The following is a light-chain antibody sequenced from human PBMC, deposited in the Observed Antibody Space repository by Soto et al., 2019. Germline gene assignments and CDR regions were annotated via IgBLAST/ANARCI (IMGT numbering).Light chain of an antibody. CDR1: QSLLHRNGFHY. V-gene: IGKV2-28*01. CDR3: MQALQTPIT. Sequence: DIVMTQSPLSLPVTPGEPAYISCRSSQSLLHRNGFHYLDWYLQKPGQSPQLLIYLGSNRASGVPDRFSGSGSGTDFTLKISRVEAEDVGVYYCMQALQTPITFGQGTRLEIK. CDR2: LGS. J-gene: IGKJ5*01.